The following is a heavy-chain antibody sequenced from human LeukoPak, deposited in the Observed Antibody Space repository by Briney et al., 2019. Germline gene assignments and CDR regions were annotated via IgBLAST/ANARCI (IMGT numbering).Heavy chain of an antibody. J-gene: IGHJ4*02. CDR1: GFTFSNYS. CDR3: ARDLLDYYDSSGYYYAAAFDY. V-gene: IGHV3-21*01. CDR2: ISSSSRYI. D-gene: IGHD3-22*01. Sequence: GGSLRLSCAASGFTFSNYSMNWVRQAPGKGLEWASSISSSSRYIHYADSVKGRFTISRDNAKNSLYLQMNSLRAEDTAVYYCARDLLDYYDSSGYYYAAAFDYWGQGTLVTVSS.